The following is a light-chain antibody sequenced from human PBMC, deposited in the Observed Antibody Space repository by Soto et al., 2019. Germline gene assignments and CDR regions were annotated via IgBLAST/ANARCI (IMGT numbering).Light chain of an antibody. CDR2: GAS. CDR1: QSVSSSY. Sequence: ENVLTQSPGTLSLSPGDRATLSCRASQSVSSSYLAWYQQKPGQAPRLLIYGASSRATDIPDRFSGSGSGTDFTLTISRLEPEDFAVYYCQQYTISPPGYTFGQGTKLEIK. CDR3: QQYTISPPGYT. V-gene: IGKV3-20*01. J-gene: IGKJ2*01.